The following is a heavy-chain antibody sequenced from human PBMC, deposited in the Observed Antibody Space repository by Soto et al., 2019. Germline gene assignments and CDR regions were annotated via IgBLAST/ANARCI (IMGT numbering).Heavy chain of an antibody. CDR2: ISTYNGNT. CDR1: GYSFTRFG. CDR3: ARDPHYSTSPQVFDY. D-gene: IGHD6-6*01. V-gene: IGHV1-18*01. Sequence: QVQLLQSGAEVKKPWASVRVSCKASGYSFTRFGISWVRQAPGQGLEWVGRISTYNGNTKYAQKLQGRVTVSTDTSTSTAYLELRGLRSDDTAVYYCARDPHYSTSPQVFDYWGQGTLLTVSS. J-gene: IGHJ4*02.